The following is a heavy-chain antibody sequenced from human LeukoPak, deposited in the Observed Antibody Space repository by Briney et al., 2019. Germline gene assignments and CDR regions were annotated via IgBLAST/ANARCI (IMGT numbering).Heavy chain of an antibody. CDR1: GYTFTSYY. Sequence: ASVKVSCKASGYTFTSYYMHWVRQAPGQGLEWMGIINPSGGSTSYAQKFQGRVTMTRDTSTSTVYMELSSLRSEDTAVYYCARAVPAAEGLLWFGELSMSSYYGMDVWGQGTAVTVSS. J-gene: IGHJ6*02. CDR2: INPSGGST. D-gene: IGHD3-10*01. CDR3: ARAVPAAEGLLWFGELSMSSYYGMDV. V-gene: IGHV1-46*01.